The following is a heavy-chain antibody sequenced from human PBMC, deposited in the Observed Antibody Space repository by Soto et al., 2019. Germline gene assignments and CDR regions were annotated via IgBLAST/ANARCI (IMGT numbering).Heavy chain of an antibody. V-gene: IGHV3-30*18. J-gene: IGHJ4*02. D-gene: IGHD3-10*01. CDR3: AKDLGPYGSGSYYAPDY. Sequence: GGSLRLSCAGSGFTFSTYSMNWVRQAPGKGLEWVAVISYDGSNKYYADSVKGRFTISRDNSKNTLYLQMNSLRAEDTAVYYCAKDLGPYGSGSYYAPDYWGQGTLVTVSS. CDR2: ISYDGSNK. CDR1: GFTFSTYS.